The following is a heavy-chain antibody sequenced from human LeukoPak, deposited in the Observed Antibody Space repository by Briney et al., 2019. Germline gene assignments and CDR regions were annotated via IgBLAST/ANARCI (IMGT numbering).Heavy chain of an antibody. CDR2: IIPIFGTA. J-gene: IGHJ4*02. Sequence: ASVKVSCRASGGTFSSYAISWVRQAPGQGLEWMGGIIPIFGTANYAQKFQGRVTITADESTSTAYMELSSLRSEDTAVYYCATEIVYCSSTSCPKTSFWGQGTLVTVSS. CDR1: GGTFSSYA. CDR3: ATEIVYCSSTSCPKTSF. V-gene: IGHV1-69*13. D-gene: IGHD2-2*01.